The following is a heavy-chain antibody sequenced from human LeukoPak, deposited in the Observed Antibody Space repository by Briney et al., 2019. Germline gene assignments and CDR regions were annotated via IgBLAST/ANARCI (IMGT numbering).Heavy chain of an antibody. CDR3: AREPRHGDYLPRPFDY. CDR2: ISAYNGNT. J-gene: IGHJ4*02. V-gene: IGHV1-18*01. CDR1: GYTFTSYG. Sequence: GASVKVSCKASGYTFTSYGISWVRQAPGQGLEWMGWISAYNGNTNYAQKLQGRVTMTTDTSTSTAYMELRSLRSDDTAVYYCAREPRHGDYLPRPFDYWGQGTLVTVSS. D-gene: IGHD4-17*01.